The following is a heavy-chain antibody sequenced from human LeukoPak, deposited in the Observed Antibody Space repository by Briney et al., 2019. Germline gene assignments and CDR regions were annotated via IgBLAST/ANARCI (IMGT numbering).Heavy chain of an antibody. J-gene: IGHJ4*02. D-gene: IGHD3-3*01. CDR1: GFTFSSYW. V-gene: IGHV3-7*03. Sequence: GGSLRLSCAASGFTFSSYWMSWVRQAPGKGLEWVANIKQDGSEKYYVDSVKGRFTISRDNSKNTLYLQMNSLRAEDTAVYYCAKGHQKNDFWSGYYTVDYWGQGTLVTVSS. CDR2: IKQDGSEK. CDR3: AKGHQKNDFWSGYYTVDY.